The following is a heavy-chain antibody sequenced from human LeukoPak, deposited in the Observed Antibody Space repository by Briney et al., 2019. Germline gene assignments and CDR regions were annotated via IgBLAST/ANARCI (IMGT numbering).Heavy chain of an antibody. CDR1: GGSISSYY. D-gene: IGHD6-19*01. J-gene: IGHJ4*02. CDR3: ARRYSTGWYGYYFDY. Sequence: SETLSLTCTVSGGSISSYYWSWIRQPPRKGLEWIGYIYYSGSTYYSPSLQSRVTISVDTSKNQFSLNLMSVTAADTAVYYCARRYSTGWYGYYFDYWGQGTLVTVSS. CDR2: IYYSGST. V-gene: IGHV4-59*01.